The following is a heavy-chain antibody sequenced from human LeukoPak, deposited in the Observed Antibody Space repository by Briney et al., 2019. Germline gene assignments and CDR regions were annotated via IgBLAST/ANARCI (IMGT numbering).Heavy chain of an antibody. J-gene: IGHJ4*02. Sequence: GASVKVSCKASGYPFISHYMHWVRQAPGQGLEWMGIINPGGGSTSYAQKFQGRVTMTRDTSTSTVYMELISLRSEDTAVYYCASDGYSSGWYVLDYWGQGTLVTVSS. V-gene: IGHV1-46*01. CDR2: INPGGGST. CDR1: GYPFISHY. D-gene: IGHD6-19*01. CDR3: ASDGYSSGWYVLDY.